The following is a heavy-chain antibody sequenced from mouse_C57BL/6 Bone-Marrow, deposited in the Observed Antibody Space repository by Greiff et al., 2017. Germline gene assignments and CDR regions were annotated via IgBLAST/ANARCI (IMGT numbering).Heavy chain of an antibody. CDR1: GFTFTDYY. CDR3: ARDAGLGYGSSWFAY. J-gene: IGHJ3*01. CDR2: IRNKANGYTT. Sequence: VQGVESGGGLVQPGGSLSLSCAASGFTFTDYYMSWVRQPPGKALEWLGFIRNKANGYTTEYSASVKGRFTISRDNSQSILYLRMNALRAEDSATYYCARDAGLGYGSSWFAYWGQGTLVTVSA. D-gene: IGHD1-1*01. V-gene: IGHV7-3*01.